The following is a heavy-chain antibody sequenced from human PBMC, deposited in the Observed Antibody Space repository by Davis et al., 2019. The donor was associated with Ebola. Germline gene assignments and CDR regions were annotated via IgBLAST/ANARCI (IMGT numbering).Heavy chain of an antibody. Sequence: ASVKVSCKASGYTFTSYDINWVRQATGQGLEWMGWINPNSGGTNYAQKFQGRVTMTRDTSISTAYMELSRLRSDDTAVYYCARYCSGGSCYSGYYYGMDVWGQGTTVTVSS. CDR3: ARYCSGGSCYSGYYYGMDV. CDR1: GYTFTSYD. CDR2: INPNSGGT. J-gene: IGHJ6*02. D-gene: IGHD2-15*01. V-gene: IGHV1-2*02.